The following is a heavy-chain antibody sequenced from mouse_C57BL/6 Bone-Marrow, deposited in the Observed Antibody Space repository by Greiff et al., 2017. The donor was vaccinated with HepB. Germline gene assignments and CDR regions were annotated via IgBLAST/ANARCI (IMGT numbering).Heavy chain of an antibody. CDR1: GYTFTGYW. CDR2: ILPGSGST. D-gene: IGHD1-1*01. Sequence: VQRVESGAELMKPGASVKLSCKATGYTFTGYWIEWVKQRPGHGLEWIGEILPGSGSTNYNEKFKGKATFTADTSSNTAYMQLSSLTPEDSAIYFCERAIYYGNNCLYYYARDYGGKGTSVTVSS. J-gene: IGHJ4*01. V-gene: IGHV1-9*01. CDR3: ERAIYYGNNCLYYYARDY.